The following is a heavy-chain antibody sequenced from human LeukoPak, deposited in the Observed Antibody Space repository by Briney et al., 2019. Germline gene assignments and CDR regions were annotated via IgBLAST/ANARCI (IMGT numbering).Heavy chain of an antibody. CDR1: GFTFSTYA. V-gene: IGHV3-33*01. CDR3: AREADCSGGGCYRGAFDI. Sequence: PGGSLRFSCAASGFTFSTYAMHWVRHAPGKGLEWVAVIWYDGSNKYYGDSVKGRLSISRDNSKNTLFLQMNSLRAEDTAVYYCAREADCSGGGCYRGAFDIWGQGTMVAVSS. CDR2: IWYDGSNK. J-gene: IGHJ3*02. D-gene: IGHD2-15*01.